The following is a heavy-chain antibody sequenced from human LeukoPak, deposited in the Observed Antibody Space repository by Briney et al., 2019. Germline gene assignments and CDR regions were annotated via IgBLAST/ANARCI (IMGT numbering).Heavy chain of an antibody. Sequence: PGGSLRLSCAASGFTFSSYSMNWVRQAPGKGLEWVSSISSSSSYIYYADSVKGRFTISTDNAKNSLYLQMNSLRAEDTAVYYCASVLYCSGGSCYHDAFDIWGQGTIVTVSS. CDR2: ISSSSSYI. CDR3: ASVLYCSGGSCYHDAFDI. J-gene: IGHJ3*02. V-gene: IGHV3-21*01. D-gene: IGHD2-15*01. CDR1: GFTFSSYS.